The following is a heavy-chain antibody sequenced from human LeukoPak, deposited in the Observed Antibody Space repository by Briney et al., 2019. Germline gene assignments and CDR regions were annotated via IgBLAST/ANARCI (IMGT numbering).Heavy chain of an antibody. CDR1: GYTLTSYA. D-gene: IGHD3-10*01. J-gene: IGHJ6*02. V-gene: IGHV7-4-1*02. CDR3: AREILDGINYGSGSSDYYYYYGMDV. Sequence: GASVKVSCKASGYTLTSYAMNWVRQAPGQGLEWVGWINTNTGNPTYAQGFTGRFVFSLDTSVSTAYLQISSLKAEDTAVYYCAREILDGINYGSGSSDYYYYYGMDVWGQGTTVTVSS. CDR2: INTNTGNP.